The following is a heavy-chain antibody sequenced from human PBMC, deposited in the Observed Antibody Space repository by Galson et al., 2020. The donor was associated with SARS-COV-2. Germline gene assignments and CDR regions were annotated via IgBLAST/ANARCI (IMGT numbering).Heavy chain of an antibody. Sequence: GESLKIYCAASGFTFSSYAMHWVRQAPGKGLEWVAVIAYDGSNKYYADSVKGRFTISRDNSKNTLYLQMNSLRAEDTAVYYCARGDYGSGDNFDYWGQGTLVTVSS. D-gene: IGHD3-10*01. CDR1: GFTFSSYA. V-gene: IGHV3-30-3*01. J-gene: IGHJ4*02. CDR3: ARGDYGSGDNFDY. CDR2: IAYDGSNK.